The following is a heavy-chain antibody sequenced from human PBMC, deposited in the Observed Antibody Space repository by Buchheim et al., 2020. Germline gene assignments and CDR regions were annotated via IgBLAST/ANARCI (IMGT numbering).Heavy chain of an antibody. CDR1: GFTFSSYG. CDR2: ISYDGSNK. Sequence: QVQLVESGGGVVQPGRSLRLSCAASGFTFSSYGMHWVRQAPGKGLEWVAVISYDGSNKYYADSVKGRFTISRDNYKNTLYLQMNSLRAEDTAVYYCAKGDSGSYHDLDYWGQGTL. D-gene: IGHD1-26*01. V-gene: IGHV3-30*18. CDR3: AKGDSGSYHDLDY. J-gene: IGHJ4*02.